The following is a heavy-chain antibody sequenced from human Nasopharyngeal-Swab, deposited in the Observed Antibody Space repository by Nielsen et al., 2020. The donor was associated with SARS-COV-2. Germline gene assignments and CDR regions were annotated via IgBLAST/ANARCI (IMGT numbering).Heavy chain of an antibody. D-gene: IGHD4-17*01. J-gene: IGHJ6*03. V-gene: IGHV3-23*01. CDR3: AKYYGDYPYYYYYMDV. Sequence: GESLKISCAAFGFTFSSYAMSWVRQAPGKGLEWVSAISGSGGSTYYADSVKGRFTISRDNSKNTLYLQMNSLRAEDTAVYYCAKYYGDYPYYYYYMDVWGEGTTVTVSS. CDR1: GFTFSSYA. CDR2: ISGSGGST.